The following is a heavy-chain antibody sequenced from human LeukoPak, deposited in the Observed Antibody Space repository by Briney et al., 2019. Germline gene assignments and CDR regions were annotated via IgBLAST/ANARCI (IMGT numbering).Heavy chain of an antibody. D-gene: IGHD3-3*01. J-gene: IGHJ3*02. V-gene: IGHV3-30*02. Sequence: GGSLRLSCAASGFTFSSYGMHWVRQVPGKGLEWVAFIRYDGSNKYCADSVKGRFSISRDNSKNTLYLQMNSLRAEDTAVYYCAKDRGDYDFWSGYYWYAFDIWGQGTMVTVSS. CDR3: AKDRGDYDFWSGYYWYAFDI. CDR1: GFTFSSYG. CDR2: IRYDGSNK.